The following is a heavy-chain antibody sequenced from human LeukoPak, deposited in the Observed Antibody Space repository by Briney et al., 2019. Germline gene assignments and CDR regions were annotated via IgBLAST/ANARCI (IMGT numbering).Heavy chain of an antibody. V-gene: IGHV4-34*01. CDR3: ARVPRGVAVAGTRKYYFDY. CDR1: GGSLSGYY. Sequence: PSQSLSLTCAVYGGSLSGYYWSWISQPPGKGREWIGEINHRGSTNYNPSLKSRVTISVDTSKNQFSLKLSSVTAADTAVYYCARVPRGVAVAGTRKYYFDYWGQGTLVTVSS. J-gene: IGHJ4*02. CDR2: INHRGST. D-gene: IGHD6-19*01.